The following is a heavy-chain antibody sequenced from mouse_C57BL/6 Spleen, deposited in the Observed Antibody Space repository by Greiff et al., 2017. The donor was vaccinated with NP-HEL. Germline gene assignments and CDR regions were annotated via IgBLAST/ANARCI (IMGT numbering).Heavy chain of an antibody. CDR2: ISDVGGVT. V-gene: IGHV5-4*01. J-gene: IGHJ2*01. D-gene: IGHD2-3*01. CDR3: AREGSDGYFDY. CDR1: GCTVSSDA. Sequence: EVKLVESGGGLVKPGGVWKIDGAVVGCTVSSDASSWVRLAPEKRLEWVATISDVGGVTYYPDNVKGRFTISRDNAKNNLYLQMSHLKSEDTAMYYCAREGSDGYFDYWGQGTTLTVSS.